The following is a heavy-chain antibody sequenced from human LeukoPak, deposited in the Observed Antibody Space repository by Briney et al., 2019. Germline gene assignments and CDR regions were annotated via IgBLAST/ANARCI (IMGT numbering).Heavy chain of an antibody. V-gene: IGHV4-4*07. CDR3: ARGPRTEAHTFDI. J-gene: IGHJ3*02. CDR1: GDSISNYY. Sequence: PSETLSLTCTVSGDSISNYYWTWIRQPAGKGLDWIGRIFPGGTSYFNPSLKSRVTLSVDTSRNRFSLRLTSVTAADTAVYYCARGPRTEAHTFDIWGQGTVVTVSS. CDR2: IFPGGTS. D-gene: IGHD1-14*01.